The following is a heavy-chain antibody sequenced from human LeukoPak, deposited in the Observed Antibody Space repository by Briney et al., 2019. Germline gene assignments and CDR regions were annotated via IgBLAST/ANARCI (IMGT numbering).Heavy chain of an antibody. Sequence: SETLSLTCAVYGGSFSGYYWSWVRQPPGKGLEWIGEINHSGSTNYNPSLNSRVTISVDTSKNQFSLKLSSVTAADTAVYYCARSSTVVVDFDYWGQGTLVTVSS. J-gene: IGHJ4*02. D-gene: IGHD3-22*01. CDR1: GGSFSGYY. CDR2: INHSGST. V-gene: IGHV4-34*01. CDR3: ARSSTVVVDFDY.